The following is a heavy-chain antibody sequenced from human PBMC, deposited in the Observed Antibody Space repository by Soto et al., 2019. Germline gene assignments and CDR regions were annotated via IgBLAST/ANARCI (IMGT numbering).Heavy chain of an antibody. CDR1: GGSISSYY. Sequence: PSETLSLTCTASGGSISSYYWSWIRQPPGKGLEWIGYVYFSGITNYNPSLKSRGTISVDTSKKHFSLRLSSVTAADTAVYYCATGRDYYGANSLDYWGQGILVTVSS. CDR2: VYFSGIT. J-gene: IGHJ4*02. D-gene: IGHD4-17*01. CDR3: ATGRDYYGANSLDY. V-gene: IGHV4-59*01.